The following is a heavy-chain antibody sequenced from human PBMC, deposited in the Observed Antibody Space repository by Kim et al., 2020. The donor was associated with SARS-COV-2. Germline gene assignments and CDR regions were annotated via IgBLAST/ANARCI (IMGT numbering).Heavy chain of an antibody. J-gene: IGHJ5*01. CDR1: GGSISTTSYY. V-gene: IGHV4-39*02. CDR2: TSYSGST. CDR3: AREKNERFLDWF. D-gene: IGHD3-3*01. Sequence: SETLSLTCSVSGGSISTTSYYGAWIRQAPGKGLEWIASTSYSGSTFYNPSLKSRLILSVDTSKNQFSLRLTSVTAADTATYYCAREKNERFLDWF.